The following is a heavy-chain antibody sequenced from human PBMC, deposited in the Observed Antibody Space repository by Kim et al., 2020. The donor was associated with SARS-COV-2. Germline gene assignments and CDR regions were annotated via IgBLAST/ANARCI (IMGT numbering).Heavy chain of an antibody. V-gene: IGHV3-30-3*01. Sequence: GGSLRLSCAASGFTFSSYAMHWVRQAPGKGLEWVAVISYDGSNKYYADSVKGRFTISRDNSKNTLYLQMNSLRAEDTAVYYCAHALDCSGGSCLPQNAFDNW. CDR1: GFTFSSYA. CDR2: ISYDGSNK. CDR3: AHALDCSGGSCLPQNAFDN. D-gene: IGHD2-15*01. J-gene: IGHJ3*02.